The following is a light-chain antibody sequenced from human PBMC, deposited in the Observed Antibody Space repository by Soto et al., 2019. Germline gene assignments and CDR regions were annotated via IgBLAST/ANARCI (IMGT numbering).Light chain of an antibody. J-gene: IGKJ1*01. CDR2: AAS. CDR3: QQSYSTSWT. CDR1: QSISSY. Sequence: DIQMTQSPSSLSASLGDRVTITCRASQSISSYLNWYQQKPGKAPKLLIYAASSLQSGVPSRLSGSGSGKDFTITISSLQPEDFATYYCQQSYSTSWTFGQGTKVDI. V-gene: IGKV1-39*01.